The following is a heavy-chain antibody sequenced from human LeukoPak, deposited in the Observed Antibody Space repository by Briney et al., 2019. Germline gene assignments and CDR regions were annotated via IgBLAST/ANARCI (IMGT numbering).Heavy chain of an antibody. J-gene: IGHJ3*02. V-gene: IGHV3-7*05. CDR1: GFTFSNYW. CDR3: ARSNALDI. Sequence: GGSLRLSCAASGFTFSNYWMSWVRKAPGKGLEWVANIKEDGSQKYYVDSVKGRFTISRDNAKNSLYLQMDSLRAEDTAVYYCARSNALDIWGQGTMVTVSS. CDR2: IKEDGSQK.